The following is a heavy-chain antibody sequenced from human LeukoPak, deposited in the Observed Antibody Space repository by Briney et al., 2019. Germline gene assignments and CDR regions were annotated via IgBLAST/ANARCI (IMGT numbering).Heavy chain of an antibody. J-gene: IGHJ4*02. CDR1: GFTFSSYA. D-gene: IGHD4-23*01. V-gene: IGHV3-21*01. CDR3: ARVSPDYGGYFDY. Sequence: GGSLRLSCAASGFTFSSYAMSWVRQAPGKGLEWVSIISSGSSAIFSADALKGRFTISRDDAKNLLYLDMNSLRAEDTAVYYCARVSPDYGGYFDYWGQGTLLTVSS. CDR2: ISSGSSAI.